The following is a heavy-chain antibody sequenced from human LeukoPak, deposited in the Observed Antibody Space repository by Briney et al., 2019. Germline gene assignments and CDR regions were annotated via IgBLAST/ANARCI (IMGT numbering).Heavy chain of an antibody. Sequence: PSETLSLTCTVSGGSIKTYYWSWIRQPPGQGLEWIGYIYDSGITTYNPFLKSRVTLSVDTSKNQFSLKLSSVTAADTAMYYCARATNVGYFYYYGMDVWGQGTTVTVSS. J-gene: IGHJ6*02. CDR2: IYDSGIT. CDR3: ARATNVGYFYYYGMDV. D-gene: IGHD2/OR15-2a*01. V-gene: IGHV4-59*01. CDR1: GGSIKTYY.